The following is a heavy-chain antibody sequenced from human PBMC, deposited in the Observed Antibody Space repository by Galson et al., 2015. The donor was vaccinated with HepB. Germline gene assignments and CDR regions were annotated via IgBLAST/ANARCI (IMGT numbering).Heavy chain of an antibody. D-gene: IGHD2-2*01. CDR2: ISGSGGST. Sequence: SLRLSCAASGFTFSSYAMSWVRQAPGKGLEWVSAISGSGGSTYYADSVKGRFTISRDNSKNTLYLQMNSLRAEDTAVYYCAKGRVGCSSTSRYVYYYYGMDVWGQGTTVTVSS. J-gene: IGHJ6*02. CDR3: AKGRVGCSSTSRYVYYYYGMDV. V-gene: IGHV3-23*01. CDR1: GFTFSSYA.